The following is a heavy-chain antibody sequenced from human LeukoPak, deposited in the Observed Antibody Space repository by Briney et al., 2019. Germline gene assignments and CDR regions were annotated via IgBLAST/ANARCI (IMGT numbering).Heavy chain of an antibody. D-gene: IGHD6-19*01. CDR1: GGSLSSHC. CDR3: ARHASVDGNWPRPLDY. J-gene: IGHJ4*02. V-gene: IGHV4-59*04. Sequence: PSETLSLTCTVSGGSLSSHCWTWLRQPPGKGLEWIGNIYYSGSTYYNPSLKTRVTISVDTSKNQFSLKLTSVTAADTAVYYCARHASVDGNWPRPLDYWGQGSLVTVSS. CDR2: IYYSGST.